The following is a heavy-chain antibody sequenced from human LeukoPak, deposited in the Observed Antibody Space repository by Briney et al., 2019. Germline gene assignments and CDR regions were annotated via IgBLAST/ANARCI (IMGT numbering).Heavy chain of an antibody. V-gene: IGHV3-7*03. Sequence: GGSLRLSCAASGFTFSSYSMNWVRQAPGKGLEWVANIKQDGSEKYYVDSVKGRFTISRDNAKNSLYLQMNSLRAEDTAVYYCAREGRTYSSGWYIVYYYGMDVWGQGTTVTVSS. CDR2: IKQDGSEK. D-gene: IGHD6-19*01. CDR3: AREGRTYSSGWYIVYYYGMDV. J-gene: IGHJ6*02. CDR1: GFTFSSYS.